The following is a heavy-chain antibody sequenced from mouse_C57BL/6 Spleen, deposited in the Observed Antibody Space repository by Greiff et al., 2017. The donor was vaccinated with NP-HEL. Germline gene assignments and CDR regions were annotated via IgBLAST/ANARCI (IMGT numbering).Heavy chain of an antibody. CDR3: ARGGTAVDY. V-gene: IGHV1-7*01. D-gene: IGHD3-3*01. CDR2: INPSSGYT. Sequence: VQLQQSGAELAKPGASVKLSCKASGYTFTSYWMHWVKQRPGQGLEWIGYINPSSGYTKYNQKFKDKDTLTADKSSSTAYMQLSSLTYEDSAVYYCARGGTAVDYWGQGTSVTVSS. J-gene: IGHJ4*01. CDR1: GYTFTSYW.